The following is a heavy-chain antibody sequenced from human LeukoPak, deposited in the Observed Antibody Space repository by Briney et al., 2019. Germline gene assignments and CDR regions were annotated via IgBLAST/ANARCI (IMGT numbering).Heavy chain of an antibody. V-gene: IGHV3-7*01. CDR1: GFTYRSYW. D-gene: IGHD6-19*01. J-gene: IGHJ5*02. CDR3: ARDLLGSSGWSNWFDP. CDR2: IKQDGSEK. Sequence: GGSLRLSCAASGFTYRSYWMSWVRQAPGKGLEWVANIKQDGSEKYYVDSVKGRFTISRDNAKNSLYLQMNSLRAEDTAVYYCARDLLGSSGWSNWFDPWGQGTLVTVSS.